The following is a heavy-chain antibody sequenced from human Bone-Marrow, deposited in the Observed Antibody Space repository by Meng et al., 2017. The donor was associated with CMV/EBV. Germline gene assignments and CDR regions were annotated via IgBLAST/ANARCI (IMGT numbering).Heavy chain of an antibody. V-gene: IGHV3-11*04. J-gene: IGHJ4*02. D-gene: IGHD3-9*01. CDR3: ARINWLLYDFGS. CDR2: ISSSSSTI. CDR1: GFTFSDYY. Sequence: GESLKISCAASGFTFSDYYMSWIRQAPGKGLEWVSYISSSSSTIYYADSVKGRFTISRDNAKNSLYLQMNSLRAEDTAVYYCARINWLLYDFGSCGEATLATSSS.